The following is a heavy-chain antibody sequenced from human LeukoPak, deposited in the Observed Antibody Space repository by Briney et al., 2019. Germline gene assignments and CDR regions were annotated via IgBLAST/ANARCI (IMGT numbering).Heavy chain of an antibody. D-gene: IGHD3-10*01. V-gene: IGHV3-9*03. CDR2: ISWNSGSI. J-gene: IGHJ4*02. Sequence: GRSLRLSCAASGFTFDDYAMHWVRQAPGKGLEWVSGISWNSGSIGYADSVKGRFTISRDNAKNSLYLQMNSLRAEDMALYYCAKDIGSGSYYYFDYWGQGTLVTVSS. CDR3: AKDIGSGSYYYFDY. CDR1: GFTFDDYA.